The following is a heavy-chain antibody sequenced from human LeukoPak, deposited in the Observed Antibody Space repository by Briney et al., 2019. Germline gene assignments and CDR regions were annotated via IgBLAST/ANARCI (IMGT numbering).Heavy chain of an antibody. J-gene: IGHJ4*02. CDR3: ARAGYCSGGSCWDY. CDR2: ISSSSSYI. D-gene: IGHD2-15*01. CDR1: GFTFSSYW. Sequence: GGSLTLSCAASGFTFSSYWMHWVRQPPGKGPVWVSSISSSSSYIYYADSVKGRFTISRDNAKNSLYLQMNSLRAEDTAVYYCARAGYCSGGSCWDYWGQGTLVTVSS. V-gene: IGHV3-21*01.